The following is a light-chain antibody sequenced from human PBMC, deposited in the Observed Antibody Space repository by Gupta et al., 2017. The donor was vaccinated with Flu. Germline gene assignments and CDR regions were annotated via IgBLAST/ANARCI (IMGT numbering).Light chain of an antibody. Sequence: VTLGKPASISCRTSQRSVYSDGYNYLDWFQQRPGQSPRHLIYKGSKRDSGVPDRFSGSGSGTDFTLNISRGEAEDVGFYYCKQGKHCPYTFGQGTXLEIK. CDR2: KGS. CDR3: KQGKHCPYT. V-gene: IGKV2-30*01. CDR1: QRSVYSDGYNY. J-gene: IGKJ2*01.